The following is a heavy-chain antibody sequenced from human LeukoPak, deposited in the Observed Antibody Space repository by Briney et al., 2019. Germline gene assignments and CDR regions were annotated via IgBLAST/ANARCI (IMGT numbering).Heavy chain of an antibody. CDR2: IYYSGST. Sequence: SETLSLTCAVYGGSFSGYYWSWIRQPPGKGLEWIGSIYYSGSTYYSPSLKSRVTISVDTSKNQFSLKLSSVTAADTAVYYCARHGPVVTATDAFDLWGQGTMVTVSS. V-gene: IGHV4-34*01. J-gene: IGHJ3*01. CDR1: GGSFSGYY. D-gene: IGHD2-21*02. CDR3: ARHGPVVTATDAFDL.